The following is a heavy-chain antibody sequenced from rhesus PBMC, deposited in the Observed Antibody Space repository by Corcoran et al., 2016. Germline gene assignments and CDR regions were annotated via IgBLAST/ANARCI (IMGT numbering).Heavy chain of an antibody. Sequence: QVQLVQSGAEVKKPGSSVKVSCKASGYTFTDYYMHWVRQDPRQGFELMGWINPYNGKTKNAQKFQGRVTMTRYTSTSTAYMELSSLGSEDTAVYYCARDRLEQRGFYYGLDSWGQGVVVTVSS. CDR3: ARDRLEQRGFYYGLDS. CDR2: INPYNGKT. V-gene: IGHV1S2*01. D-gene: IGHD1-20*01. CDR1: GYTFTDYY. J-gene: IGHJ6*01.